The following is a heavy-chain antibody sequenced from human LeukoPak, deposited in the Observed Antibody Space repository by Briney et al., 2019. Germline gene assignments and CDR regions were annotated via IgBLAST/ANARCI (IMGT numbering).Heavy chain of an antibody. J-gene: IGHJ4*02. Sequence: GGSLRLSCAASGFTFSSYEMNWVRQAPGKGLEWVSYISSSGSTMYYADSVKGRFTISRDNAKNSLYLQMNNLRADDTAVYYCVRDVRWSTSGDSGGQGTLVTVSS. CDR2: ISSSGSTM. V-gene: IGHV3-48*03. CDR3: VRDVRWSTSGDS. CDR1: GFTFSSYE. D-gene: IGHD5/OR15-5a*01.